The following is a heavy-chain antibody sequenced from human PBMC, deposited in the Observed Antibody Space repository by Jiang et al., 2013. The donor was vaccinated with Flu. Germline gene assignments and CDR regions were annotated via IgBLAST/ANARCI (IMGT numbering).Heavy chain of an antibody. CDR3: ARGGIAVARGSAFDI. CDR2: ISSSSSYI. Sequence: VQLVESGGGLVKPGGSLRLSCAASGFTFSSYSMNWVRQAPGKGLEWVSSISSSSSYIYYADSVKGRFTISRDNAKNSLYLQMNSLRAEDTAVYYCARGGIAVARGSAFDIWGQGTMVTVSS. J-gene: IGHJ3*02. CDR1: GFTFSSYS. D-gene: IGHD6-19*01. V-gene: IGHV3-21*01.